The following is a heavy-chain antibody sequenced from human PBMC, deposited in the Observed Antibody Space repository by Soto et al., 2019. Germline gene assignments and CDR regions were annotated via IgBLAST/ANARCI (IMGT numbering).Heavy chain of an antibody. CDR3: ACGPPGDKVDS. J-gene: IGHJ4*02. V-gene: IGHV4-30-4*01. Sequence: QVQLQESGPGLVKPSQTLSLTCTVSGASISSGDYYWSWIRQPPGKGLEWIGHIYNSGRTYNNPSLNSRATMLVDTSKNQFSLTLSSVTAADTAVYYCACGPPGDKVDSWGQGSLVTVSS. CDR2: IYNSGRT. CDR1: GASISSGDYY. D-gene: IGHD7-27*01.